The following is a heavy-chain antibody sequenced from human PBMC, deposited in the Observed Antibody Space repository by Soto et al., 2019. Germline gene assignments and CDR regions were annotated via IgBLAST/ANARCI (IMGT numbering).Heavy chain of an antibody. Sequence: SETLSLTCTVSGGSISSGGYYWSWIRQHPGNGLEWIGYIYYSGSTYYNPSLKSRVTISVDTSKNQFSLKLSSVTAADTAVYCCAGFHSRRMLYFDNGDPETLVDVSS. CDR3: AGFHSRRMLYFDN. D-gene: IGHD6-13*01. CDR1: GGSISSGGYY. CDR2: IYYSGST. J-gene: IGHJ4*02. V-gene: IGHV4-31*03.